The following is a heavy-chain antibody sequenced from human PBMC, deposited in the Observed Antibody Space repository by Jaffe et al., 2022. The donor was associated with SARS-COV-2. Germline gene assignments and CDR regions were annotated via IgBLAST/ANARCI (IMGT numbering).Heavy chain of an antibody. J-gene: IGHJ6*02. D-gene: IGHD6-19*01. Sequence: EVQLVESGGGLVKPGRSLRLSCTASGFTFGDYAMSWFRQAPGKGLEWVGFIRSKAYGGTTEYAASVKGRFTISRDDSKSIAYLQMNSLKTEDTAVYYCTRDRRIAVAGTVYYGMDVWGQGTTVTVSS. CDR2: IRSKAYGGTT. CDR1: GFTFGDYA. CDR3: TRDRRIAVAGTVYYGMDV. V-gene: IGHV3-49*05.